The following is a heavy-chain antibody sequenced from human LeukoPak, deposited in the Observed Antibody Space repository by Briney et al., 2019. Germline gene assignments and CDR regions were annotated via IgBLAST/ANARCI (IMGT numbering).Heavy chain of an antibody. D-gene: IGHD3-22*01. V-gene: IGHV4-30-4*01. CDR2: IYYSGST. Sequence: SETLSLTCTVSGGSISSGDYYWSWIRQPPGKGLEWIGYIYYSGSTYYNPSLKSRVTISVDTSKNQFSLKLSSVTAADTAVYYCARFGFDSSRGDFDYWGQGTLVTVSS. CDR3: ARFGFDSSRGDFDY. J-gene: IGHJ4*02. CDR1: GGSISSGDYY.